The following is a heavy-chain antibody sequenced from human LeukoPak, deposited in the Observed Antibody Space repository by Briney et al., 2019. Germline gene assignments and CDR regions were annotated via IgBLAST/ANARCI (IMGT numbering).Heavy chain of an antibody. Sequence: PGGSLRLSCAASGFTFSSYGMHWVRQAPGKGLERVAVIWYDGSNKYYADSVKGRFTISRDNSKNTLYLQMNSLRAEDTAVYYCAGNPYRTYYDFWSGSYGMDVWGQGTTVTVSS. CDR3: AGNPYRTYYDFWSGSYGMDV. D-gene: IGHD3-3*01. J-gene: IGHJ6*02. CDR1: GFTFSSYG. CDR2: IWYDGSNK. V-gene: IGHV3-33*01.